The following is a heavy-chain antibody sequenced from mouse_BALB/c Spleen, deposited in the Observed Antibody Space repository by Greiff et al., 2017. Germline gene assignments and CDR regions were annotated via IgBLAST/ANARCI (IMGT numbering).Heavy chain of an antibody. CDR2: FYPGSGSI. V-gene: IGHV1-62-2*01. CDR1: GYTFTEYI. CDR3: ARHETREGDGNWYFDV. J-gene: IGHJ1*01. Sequence: VQLQQSGAELVKPGASVKLSCKASGYTFTEYIIHWVKQRSGQGLEWIGWFYPGSGSIKYNEKFKDKATLTADKSSSTVYMELSRLTSEDSAVYFCARHETREGDGNWYFDVWGAGTTVTVSS. D-gene: IGHD2-1*01.